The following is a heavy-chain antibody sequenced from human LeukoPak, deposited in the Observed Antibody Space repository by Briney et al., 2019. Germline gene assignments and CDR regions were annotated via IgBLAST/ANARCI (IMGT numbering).Heavy chain of an antibody. CDR2: IYPGDSDT. D-gene: IGHD3-3*02. Sequence: GESLKIFCKGSGYSFTSYWIGWVRQMPGKGLEGMGIIYPGDSDTRYSPSFQGQVTISADKTISTAYLQWSSLKASDTAMYYCARLISPDAFDIWGQGTMVTVSS. V-gene: IGHV5-51*01. CDR1: GYSFTSYW. J-gene: IGHJ3*02. CDR3: ARLISPDAFDI.